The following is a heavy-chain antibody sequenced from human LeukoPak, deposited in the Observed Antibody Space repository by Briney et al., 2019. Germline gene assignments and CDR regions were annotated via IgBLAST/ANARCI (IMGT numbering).Heavy chain of an antibody. Sequence: GGSLRLSCAASGFTFSNYCMNWVRQAPGKGLVWVSRIKRDGSSTVYADSVKGRFTVSRDNAKNTLYLQMNRLRAEDTAVYYWARQTTAFDAFDIWGQGTTVTVS. D-gene: IGHD1-7*01. CDR1: GFTFSNYC. J-gene: IGHJ3*02. CDR3: ARQTTAFDAFDI. CDR2: IKRDGSST. V-gene: IGHV3-74*01.